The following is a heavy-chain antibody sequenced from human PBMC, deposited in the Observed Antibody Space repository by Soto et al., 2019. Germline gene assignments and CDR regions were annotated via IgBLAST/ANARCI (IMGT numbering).Heavy chain of an antibody. CDR1: GFTFSMYG. V-gene: IGHV3-30*03. D-gene: IGHD2-21*01. CDR3: ARDRRVIPDADMDY. CDR2: IYSVGSHQ. J-gene: IGHJ4*02. Sequence: QVQLVESGGGVVQPGSSLRLSCGASGFTFSMYGMHWVRQAPGKGLEWVGVIYSVGSHQYYGDSVKGRFTISRDNSNKMVYLQMTGLRLDDSALYYCARDRRVIPDADMDYWGQGVLVTVSS.